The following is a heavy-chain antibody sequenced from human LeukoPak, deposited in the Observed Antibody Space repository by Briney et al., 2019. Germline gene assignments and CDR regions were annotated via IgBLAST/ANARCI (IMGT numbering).Heavy chain of an antibody. D-gene: IGHD1-14*01. CDR1: GGSISSSSYY. V-gene: IGHV4-39*01. Sequence: PSETLSLTCTVSGGSISSSSYYWGWIRQPPGKGLEWIGSIYYSGSTYYNPSLKSRVTISVDTSKNQFSLKLSSVTAADTAVYYCARHCPTHQLHNHYYYYYYMDVWGKGTTVTVSS. J-gene: IGHJ6*03. CDR3: ARHCPTHQLHNHYYYYYYMDV. CDR2: IYYSGST.